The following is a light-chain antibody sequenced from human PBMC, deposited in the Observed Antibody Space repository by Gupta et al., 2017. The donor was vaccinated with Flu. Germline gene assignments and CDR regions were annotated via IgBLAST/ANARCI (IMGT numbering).Light chain of an antibody. V-gene: IGLV2-14*01. CDR3: SSYTSSSTPYV. J-gene: IGLJ1*01. CDR1: SSDVGGYNY. CDR2: EVS. Sequence: ITISCTGTSSDVGGYNYVSWYQQHPGKAPKLMIYEVSNRPSGVSNRFSDSKSGNTASLTISGLQAEDEADYYCSSYTSSSTPYVFGTGTKVTVL.